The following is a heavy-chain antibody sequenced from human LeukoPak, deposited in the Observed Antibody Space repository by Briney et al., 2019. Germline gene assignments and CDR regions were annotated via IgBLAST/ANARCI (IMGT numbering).Heavy chain of an antibody. D-gene: IGHD3-10*01. J-gene: IGHJ4*02. V-gene: IGHV3-30*04. CDR3: ARDAAPYGSGSYYNDFDY. CDR1: GFTFSSYA. Sequence: GRSLRLSCVASGFTFSSYAMHWVRQAPGKGLEWVAVISYDGSNKYYADSVKGRLTISRDNSKNTLYLQMNSLRAEDTAVYYCARDAAPYGSGSYYNDFDYWGQGTLVTVSS. CDR2: ISYDGSNK.